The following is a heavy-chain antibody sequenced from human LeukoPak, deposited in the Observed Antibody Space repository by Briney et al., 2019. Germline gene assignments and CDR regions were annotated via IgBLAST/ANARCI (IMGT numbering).Heavy chain of an antibody. CDR2: IKSKTDGGTT. CDR3: TSEIVGAEGY. Sequence: GGSLRLSCEASGFTFNYAWMSWVRQAPGKGLEWVGRIKSKTDGGTTDYAAPVKGRFTISRDDSKNTLYLQMNSLKTEDTAVYYCTSEIVGAEGYWGQGTLVTVSS. CDR1: GFTFNYAW. J-gene: IGHJ4*02. V-gene: IGHV3-15*01. D-gene: IGHD1-26*01.